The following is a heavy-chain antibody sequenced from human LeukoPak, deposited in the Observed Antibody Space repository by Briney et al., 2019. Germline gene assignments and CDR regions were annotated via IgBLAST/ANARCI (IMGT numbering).Heavy chain of an antibody. Sequence: QPGRSLRLSCAASGFTFDDCAMHWVRHAPGKGLEWVSGISWNGGSIGYADSVKGRFTISRDNAKNSLYLQMNSLRTEDTALYYCGKGPGIAVATVDYWGQGTLVTVSS. D-gene: IGHD6-19*01. CDR1: GFTFDDCA. J-gene: IGHJ4*02. CDR2: ISWNGGSI. V-gene: IGHV3-9*01. CDR3: GKGPGIAVATVDY.